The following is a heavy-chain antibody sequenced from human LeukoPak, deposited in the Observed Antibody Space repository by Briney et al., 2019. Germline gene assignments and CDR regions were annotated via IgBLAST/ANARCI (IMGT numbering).Heavy chain of an antibody. CDR3: AKDRVGSGWYFDL. D-gene: IGHD6-19*01. J-gene: IGHJ2*01. Sequence: QPGGSLRLSGAASGFTFSSYAMTGGRQAPGKGLEGGSAISGSGGSTYYADSVKGRFTISRDNSKNTLYLQMNSLRAEDTAVYYCAKDRVGSGWYFDLWGRGTLVTVSS. CDR2: ISGSGGST. V-gene: IGHV3-23*01. CDR1: GFTFSSYA.